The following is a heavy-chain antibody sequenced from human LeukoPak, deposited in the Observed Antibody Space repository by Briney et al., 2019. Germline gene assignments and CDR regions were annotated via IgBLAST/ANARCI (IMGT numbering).Heavy chain of an antibody. J-gene: IGHJ4*02. CDR2: ISYDGSNK. Sequence: GRSLRLSCAASGFTFSSYGMHWVRQAPGKWREWVAVISYDGSNKYYADSVKGRFTISRDNSKNTLYLQMNSLRAEDTAVYYCAKAGYCSGGSCLKPLGYWGQGTLVTVSS. CDR1: GFTFSSYG. CDR3: AKAGYCSGGSCLKPLGY. V-gene: IGHV3-30*18. D-gene: IGHD2-15*01.